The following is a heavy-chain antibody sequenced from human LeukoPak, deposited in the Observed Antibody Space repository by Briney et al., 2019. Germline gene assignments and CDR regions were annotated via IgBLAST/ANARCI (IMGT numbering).Heavy chain of an antibody. J-gene: IGHJ4*02. CDR2: IYYSGSP. D-gene: IGHD4-23*01. CDR1: GGSISSSY. Sequence: SETLSLTCTVSGGSISSSYWTWIRQPPGKGLEWIGYIYYSGSPNYNPSLKSRVTISVDTSKNQFSLKLTSVTAADTAVYYCAGDGGNGAFDYCGQGNLVTVSS. V-gene: IGHV4-59*01. CDR3: AGDGGNGAFDY.